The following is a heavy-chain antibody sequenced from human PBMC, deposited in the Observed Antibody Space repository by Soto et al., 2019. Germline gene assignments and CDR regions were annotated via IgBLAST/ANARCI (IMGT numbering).Heavy chain of an antibody. J-gene: IGHJ4*02. Sequence: GESLKISCKTSGYGFTGFWIGWVRQMPGKGLEWMGIIYPRDSEVKYGPSFQGHVTISVDTSIDTAYLQWTRLNISDTAMYYCARPSEVAATGVGFDYWGQGTLVTVSS. CDR3: ARPSEVAATGVGFDY. CDR2: IYPRDSEV. V-gene: IGHV5-51*01. CDR1: GYGFTGFW. D-gene: IGHD2-15*01.